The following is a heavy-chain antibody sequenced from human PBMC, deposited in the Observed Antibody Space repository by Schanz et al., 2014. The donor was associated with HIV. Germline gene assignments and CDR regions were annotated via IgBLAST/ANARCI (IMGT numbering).Heavy chain of an antibody. J-gene: IGHJ6*02. CDR2: ISYDGVNK. CDR1: GFTFGDYP. V-gene: IGHV3-30*04. CDR3: AKDGNLYDSRYRGKGNYYHYYGMDV. Sequence: VQLVESGGGLVKPGRSLRLSCTASGFTFGDYPMSWFRQAPGKGLEWVAVISYDGVNKHFADSVKGRFTISRDNSKNTLYLQVKRLRTEDTAVYFCAKDGNLYDSRYRGKGNYYHYYGMDVWGQGTTVTVS. D-gene: IGHD3-22*01.